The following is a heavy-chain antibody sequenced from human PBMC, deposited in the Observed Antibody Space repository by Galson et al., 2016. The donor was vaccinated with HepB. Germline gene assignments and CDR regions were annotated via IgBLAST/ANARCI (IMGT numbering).Heavy chain of an antibody. CDR2: INAGAGNS. D-gene: IGHD3-3*01. Sequence: SVKVSCKASGYAFTRHLIHWVRQAPGQRPEWMGWINAGAGNSKYSLKFQGRITITNDTSASTAYMELTSLTSEDTAVYYCARDAASTIFGVVVRNFDDWGQGTLVTVSS. V-gene: IGHV1-3*01. CDR1: GYAFTRHL. J-gene: IGHJ4*02. CDR3: ARDAASTIFGVVVRNFDD.